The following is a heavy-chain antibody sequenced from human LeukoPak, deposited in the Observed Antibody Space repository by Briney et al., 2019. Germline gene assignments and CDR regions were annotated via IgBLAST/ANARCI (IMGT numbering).Heavy chain of an antibody. CDR2: IHPNSGGT. CDR3: ARDRNSGSSLDI. D-gene: IGHD6-6*01. Sequence: ASVKVSCTASGYTFTGYYMHWVRQAPGQGLEWMGWIHPNSGGTKYAQRFQGRVTVTRDTSISTVYMELSRLRSDDTAVYYCARDRNSGSSLDIWGQGTMLTVSS. J-gene: IGHJ3*02. V-gene: IGHV1-2*02. CDR1: GYTFTGYY.